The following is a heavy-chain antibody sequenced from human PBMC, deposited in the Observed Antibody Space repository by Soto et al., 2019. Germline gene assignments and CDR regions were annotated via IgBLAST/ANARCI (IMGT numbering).Heavy chain of an antibody. CDR2: INPNSGGT. V-gene: IGHV1-2*02. CDR1: GYTFTGYY. J-gene: IGHJ6*02. D-gene: IGHD3-10*01. Sequence: QVQLVQSGAEVKKPGASVKVSCKASGYTFTGYYMHWVRQAPGQGLEWMGWINPNSGGTNYAQKFQGLVTITRDTSISTAYIGLSRLRSDDMAGYYCARGGDVLLSFGSPVPDDYGMDVWGQGTTDIVS. CDR3: ARGGDVLLSFGSPVPDDYGMDV.